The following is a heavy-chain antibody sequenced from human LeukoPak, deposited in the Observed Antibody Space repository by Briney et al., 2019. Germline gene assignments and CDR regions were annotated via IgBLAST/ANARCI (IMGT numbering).Heavy chain of an antibody. CDR1: GFTFSSFW. D-gene: IGHD3-16*02. V-gene: IGHV3-7*04. CDR2: IKQVGSEK. J-gene: IGHJ3*01. CDR3: ARGQVVT. Sequence: GGSLSLSCAASGFTFSSFWMRWVRQAAGKGLEYVANIKQVGSEKYYVDSVKGRFTISRDNAKNSLYLQMNSLRAEDTAVYYCARGQVVTWGPGTMVTVSS.